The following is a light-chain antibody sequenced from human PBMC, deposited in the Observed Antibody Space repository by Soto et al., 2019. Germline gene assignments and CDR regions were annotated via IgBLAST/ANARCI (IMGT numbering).Light chain of an antibody. CDR1: QSVGSSY. CDR2: GAS. CDR3: QQYGTSPTWT. V-gene: IGKV3-20*01. J-gene: IGKJ1*01. Sequence: EIVLTQSPGTLSLSPGERATLSCRASQSVGSSYLAWYQQKPGQAPRLLIYGASSRATGIQARFSGSGSGTDFSLTISSLEPEDFAVYYCQQYGTSPTWTFGQGTKVEI.